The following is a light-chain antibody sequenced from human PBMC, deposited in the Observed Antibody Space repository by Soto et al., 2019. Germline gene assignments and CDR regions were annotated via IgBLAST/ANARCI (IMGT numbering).Light chain of an antibody. J-gene: IGLJ1*01. CDR2: GVS. CDR3: SSYAGSQKFV. V-gene: IGLV2-8*01. CDR1: SSDVGGYDY. Sequence: QSVLTQPPSASGSPGQSVTISCTGTSSDVGGYDYVSWYQQHPGKAPKLIIYGVSKRPSGVPGRFSGSKSGDTASLTVSGLQAEDEADYFCSSYAGSQKFVFGTGTKVTVL.